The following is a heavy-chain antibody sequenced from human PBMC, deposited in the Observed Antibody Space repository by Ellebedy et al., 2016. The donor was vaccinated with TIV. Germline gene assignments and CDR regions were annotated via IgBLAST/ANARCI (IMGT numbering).Heavy chain of an antibody. CDR3: AGPVSR. Sequence: GESLKISXRGSGYSFTSYLINWVRQMPGKGLEWMGRIDPSDSSTNYSPSFRVHVTFSADESISTAYLQWSSLKASDTAIYYCAGPVSRWGQGTLVTVSS. D-gene: IGHD2-2*01. J-gene: IGHJ4*02. CDR2: IDPSDSST. V-gene: IGHV5-10-1*01. CDR1: GYSFTSYL.